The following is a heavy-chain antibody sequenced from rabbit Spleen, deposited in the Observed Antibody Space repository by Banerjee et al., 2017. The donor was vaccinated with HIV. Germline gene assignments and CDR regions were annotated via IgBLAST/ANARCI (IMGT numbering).Heavy chain of an antibody. CDR2: IYIGTSDST. Sequence: QEQLEESGGGLVQPEGSLTLTCTASGFSFSSSYYMCWVRQAPGKGLEWVACIYIGTSDSTYYASWAKGRFTISKTSSTAVTLQMTSLTAADTATYFCARAYGDADEIDATRLDLWGPGTLVTVS. CDR3: ARAYGDADEIDATRLDL. CDR1: GFSFSSSYY. V-gene: IGHV1S45*01. J-gene: IGHJ3*01. D-gene: IGHD6-1*01.